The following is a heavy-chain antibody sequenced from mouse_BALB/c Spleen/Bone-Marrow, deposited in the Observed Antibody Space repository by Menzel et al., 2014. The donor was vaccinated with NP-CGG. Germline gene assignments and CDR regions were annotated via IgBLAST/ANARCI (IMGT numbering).Heavy chain of an antibody. D-gene: IGHD1-2*01. CDR1: GYSFTSYW. V-gene: IGHV1S126*01. CDR3: ARVGLRLPYYFDY. CDR2: IDPFDSET. Sequence: VKLMESGPQVVRPGASVKISCKASGYSFTSYWMHWVKQRPGQGLEWIGMIDPFDSETRLNQKFKDKATLTVDKSSSTAYMQLSSPTSEDSAVYYCARVGLRLPYYFDYWGQGTTLTVSS. J-gene: IGHJ2*01.